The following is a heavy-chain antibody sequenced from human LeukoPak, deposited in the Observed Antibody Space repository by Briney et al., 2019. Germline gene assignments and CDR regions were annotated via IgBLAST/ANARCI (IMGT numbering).Heavy chain of an antibody. D-gene: IGHD3-10*01. CDR3: ASGGFRELLFDY. CDR1: GYTFTSYY. V-gene: IGHV1-46*01. J-gene: IGHJ4*02. CDR2: INPSGGST. Sequence: ASVKVSSKASGYTFTSYYMHWVRQAPGQGLEWMGIINPSGGSTSYAQKFQGRVTMTRDTSTSTVYMELSSLRSADTAVYYCASGGFRELLFDYWGQGTLVTVSS.